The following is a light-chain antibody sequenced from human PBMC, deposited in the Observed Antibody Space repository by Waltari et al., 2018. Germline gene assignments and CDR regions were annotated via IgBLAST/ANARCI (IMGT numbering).Light chain of an antibody. CDR1: VLGKKF. Sequence: SYELTQPSSVSVSPGQTARITCSGDVLGKKFIRWFQQKPGQAPVLLIFRDSERPSGTPELFSGSSSGTTVTLTISGAQVEDEADYYCFTVDDNSLRLFGGGTKLTVL. CDR3: FTVDDNSLRL. CDR2: RDS. J-gene: IGLJ2*01. V-gene: IGLV3-27*01.